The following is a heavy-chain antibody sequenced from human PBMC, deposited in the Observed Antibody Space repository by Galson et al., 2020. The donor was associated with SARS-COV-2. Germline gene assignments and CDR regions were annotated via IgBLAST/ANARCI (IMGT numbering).Heavy chain of an antibody. Sequence: TGGSLRLSCAASGFTFSSSGMHWVRQAPGKGLEWVAVIWYDGSNKYYADSVKGRFTISSDNSKNTLYLQMNSLRAEDTAVYYCARMRPYCSSTSCYHDYYGMDVWGQGTTVTVSS. CDR2: IWYDGSNK. CDR3: ARMRPYCSSTSCYHDYYGMDV. V-gene: IGHV3-33*01. CDR1: GFTFSSSG. D-gene: IGHD2-2*01. J-gene: IGHJ6*02.